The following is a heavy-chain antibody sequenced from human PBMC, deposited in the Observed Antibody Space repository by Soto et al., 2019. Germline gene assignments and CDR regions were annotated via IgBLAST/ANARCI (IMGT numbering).Heavy chain of an antibody. CDR1: GFNFGPVW. V-gene: IGHV3-74*01. CDR3: ARVQLYYYDSSGRPLNVLDI. J-gene: IGHJ3*02. Sequence: EGSRRLSCAASGFNFGPVWMHWVRQAPGKGLVWVSHINSDGTTIVYADSVKGRFTISRDNAKNTLYLQMNSLRAEDTAVYYCARVQLYYYDSSGRPLNVLDIRGQGTMVTGSS. D-gene: IGHD3-22*01. CDR2: INSDGTTI.